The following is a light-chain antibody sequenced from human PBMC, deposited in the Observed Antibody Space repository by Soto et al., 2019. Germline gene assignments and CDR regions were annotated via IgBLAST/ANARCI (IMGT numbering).Light chain of an antibody. CDR1: QSVSSN. V-gene: IGKV3-15*01. CDR3: QQYNSWPPCT. Sequence: EIVMTQSPATLSVSPGERATLSCRASQSVSSNLAWYQQKPGQAPRLLIYGASTRATGIPARFSGSGSRTEFTLNISGLQSEDFAVYYWQQYNSWPPCTFGRGTKVEIK. CDR2: GAS. J-gene: IGKJ1*01.